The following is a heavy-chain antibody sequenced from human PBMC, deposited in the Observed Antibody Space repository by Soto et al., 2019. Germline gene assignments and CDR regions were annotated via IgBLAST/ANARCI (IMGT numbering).Heavy chain of an antibody. CDR2: ISSSSSYI. J-gene: IGHJ6*02. D-gene: IGHD3-22*01. CDR3: ARDYYDSSGRPYYYYGMDV. V-gene: IGHV3-21*01. CDR1: GFTFSSYS. Sequence: EVQLVESGGDLVQPGGSLRLSCAASGFTFSSYSMNWVRQAPGKGLEWVSSISSSSSYIYYADSVKGRFTISRDNAKNSLYLQMNSLRAEDTAVYYCARDYYDSSGRPYYYYGMDVWGQGTTVTVSS.